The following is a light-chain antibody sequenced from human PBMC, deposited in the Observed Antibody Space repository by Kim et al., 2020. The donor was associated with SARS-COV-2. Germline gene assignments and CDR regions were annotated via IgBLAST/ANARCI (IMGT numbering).Light chain of an antibody. V-gene: IGLV3-9*01. CDR2: KDS. CDR3: QVWDSGSWV. J-gene: IGLJ3*02. Sequence: SYELTQPLSVSVVLGKTARLTCGGNNIQTLNVHWYRQKPGQDHVLVMSKDSKRPSGIPERVSGSNSRNTATLTISTAQANDEADYYCQVWDSGSWVFGGG. CDR1: NIQTLN.